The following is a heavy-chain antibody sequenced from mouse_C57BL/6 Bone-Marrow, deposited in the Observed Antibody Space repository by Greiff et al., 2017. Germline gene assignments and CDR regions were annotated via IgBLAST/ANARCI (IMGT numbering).Heavy chain of an antibody. CDR2: FYPGSGSI. V-gene: IGHV1-62-2*01. Sequence: QVQLKESGAELVKPGASVKLSCKASGYTFTEYTIHWVKQRSGQGLEWIGWFYPGSGSIKYNEKFKDKATLTADKSSSTVYMELSRSTSEDSAVYFCARHEGSPAITTGWYFDVWGTGTTVTVSS. CDR1: GYTFTEYT. J-gene: IGHJ1*03. D-gene: IGHD1-1*01. CDR3: ARHEGSPAITTGWYFDV.